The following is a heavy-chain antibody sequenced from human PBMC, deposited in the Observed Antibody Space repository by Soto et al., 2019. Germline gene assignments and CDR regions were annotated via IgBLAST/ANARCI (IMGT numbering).Heavy chain of an antibody. D-gene: IGHD3-9*01. CDR3: AHKGPEDWPLDY. CDR1: GFSLSTSGVG. Sequence: QITLKESGPTLVSPTQTRTLTCAFSGFSLSTSGVGVGWIRQPPGKALEWLAVIYWDDSKHYSPSLRSRLTITKDTSKNQVVLTMTNVDPRDTGTYYCAHKGPEDWPLDYWVQGTLVTVSS. CDR2: IYWDDSK. V-gene: IGHV2-5*02. J-gene: IGHJ4*02.